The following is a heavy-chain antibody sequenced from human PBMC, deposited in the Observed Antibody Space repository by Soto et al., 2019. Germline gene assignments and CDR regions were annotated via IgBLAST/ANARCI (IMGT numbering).Heavy chain of an antibody. V-gene: IGHV3-30*18. CDR2: ISYDGSNK. J-gene: IGHJ4*02. CDR3: AKDPGSSWCYFDY. Sequence: QVQLVESGGGVVQPGRSLRLSCAASGFTFSSYGMHWVRQAPGKGLEWVAGISYDGSNKYYADSVKGRFTISRDNSKNTLYLQMNSLRAEDTAVYYCAKDPGSSWCYFDYWGQGTLVTVSS. D-gene: IGHD6-13*01. CDR1: GFTFSSYG.